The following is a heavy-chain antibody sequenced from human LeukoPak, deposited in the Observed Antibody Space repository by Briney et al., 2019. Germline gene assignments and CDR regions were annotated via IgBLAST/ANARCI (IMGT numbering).Heavy chain of an antibody. CDR2: TSTSSSYI. CDR1: GFTFSRNG. D-gene: IGHD2-15*01. CDR3: ARDVVVVAASDSNFDY. Sequence: PGGSLRLSCAASGFTFSRNGMNWVRQAPGKGLEWVSSTSTSSSYIYYADSVKGRFTISRDNAKNSLYLQMNSLRAEDTAVYYCARDVVVVAASDSNFDYWGQGTLVTVSS. J-gene: IGHJ4*02. V-gene: IGHV3-21*01.